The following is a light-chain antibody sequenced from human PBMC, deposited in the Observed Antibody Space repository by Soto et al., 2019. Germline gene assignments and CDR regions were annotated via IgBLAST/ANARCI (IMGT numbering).Light chain of an antibody. V-gene: IGKV1-5*01. CDR2: DAS. CDR3: QQYTNTNNTWM. Sequence: DIQVTQSPPTLSSSVGDRVTITCRASQTISTWMAWYQQKPGKAPKLLVYDASTLQSGVASRFSGSGSVTEFTRIISGLQPDESATYYCQQYTNTNNTWMFGQGTKVDIK. J-gene: IGKJ1*01. CDR1: QTISTW.